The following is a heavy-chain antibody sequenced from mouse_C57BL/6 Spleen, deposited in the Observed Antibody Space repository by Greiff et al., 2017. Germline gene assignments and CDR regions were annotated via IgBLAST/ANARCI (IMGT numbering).Heavy chain of an antibody. J-gene: IGHJ4*01. CDR2: IHPNSGST. CDR3: ARGNWDVGKAMDC. V-gene: IGHV1-64*01. Sequence: VQLQQPGAELVKPGASVKLSCKASGYTFTSYWMHWVKQRPGLGLARIGMIHPNSGSTTYNEKFKSKATLTVDKSSSTAYMQLSSLTSGDSAVYYCARGNWDVGKAMDCWGQGTSVTVSA. D-gene: IGHD4-1*02. CDR1: GYTFTSYW.